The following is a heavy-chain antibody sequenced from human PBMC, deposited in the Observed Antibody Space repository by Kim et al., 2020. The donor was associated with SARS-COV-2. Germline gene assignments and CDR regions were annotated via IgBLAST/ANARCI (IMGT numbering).Heavy chain of an antibody. CDR1: GGSISSGDYY. D-gene: IGHD2-21*02. CDR3: ARVFIGDPNWFDP. J-gene: IGHJ5*02. CDR2: IYYSGST. Sequence: SETLSLTCTVSGGSISSGDYYWSWIRQPPGKGLEWIGYIYYSGSTYYNPSLKSRVTISVDTSKNQFSLKLSSVTAADTAVYYCARVFIGDPNWFDPWGQGTLVTVSS. V-gene: IGHV4-30-4*01.